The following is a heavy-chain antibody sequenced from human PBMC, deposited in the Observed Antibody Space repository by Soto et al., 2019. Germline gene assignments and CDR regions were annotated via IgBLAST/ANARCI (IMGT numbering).Heavy chain of an antibody. Sequence: PGGSLRLSCAASGFTFSSYWMSWVRQAPGKGLEGVANIKQDGSEKYYVDSVKGRFTISRDNARNSLYLQMNSLRAEDTAVYYCARMFGAYYYDSSGYYDYYYGMDVWGQGTTVTVSS. V-gene: IGHV3-7*05. CDR2: IKQDGSEK. J-gene: IGHJ6*02. CDR3: ARMFGAYYYDSSGYYDYYYGMDV. D-gene: IGHD3-22*01. CDR1: GFTFSSYW.